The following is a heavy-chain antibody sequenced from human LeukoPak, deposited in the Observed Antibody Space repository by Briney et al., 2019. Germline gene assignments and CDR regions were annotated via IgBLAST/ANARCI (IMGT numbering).Heavy chain of an antibody. CDR2: IRGSGGST. D-gene: IGHD4-17*01. CDR1: GFTFSSFA. V-gene: IGHV3-23*01. CDR3: AKFADYVTDY. J-gene: IGHJ4*02. Sequence: GGSQRLSCAASGFTFSSFAMSWVRQAPGKGLEWVSAIRGSGGSTYYADSVKGRFTISRDNSKNTLYLQMNSLRAEDTAVYYCAKFADYVTDYWGQGTLVTVSS.